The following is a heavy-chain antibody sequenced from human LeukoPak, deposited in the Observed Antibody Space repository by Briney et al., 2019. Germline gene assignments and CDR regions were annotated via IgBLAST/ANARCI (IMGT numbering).Heavy chain of an antibody. D-gene: IGHD4-23*01. J-gene: IGHJ5*02. CDR1: GGSISSYY. V-gene: IGHV4-59*08. CDR2: IYYSGST. Sequence: KPSETLSLTCTVSGGSISSYYWSWIRQPPGKGLEWIGYIYYSGSTNYNPSLKSRVTISVDTSKNQFSLKLSSVTAADTAVYYCARLKAAYGGNFRISWFDPWGQGTLVTVSS. CDR3: ARLKAAYGGNFRISWFDP.